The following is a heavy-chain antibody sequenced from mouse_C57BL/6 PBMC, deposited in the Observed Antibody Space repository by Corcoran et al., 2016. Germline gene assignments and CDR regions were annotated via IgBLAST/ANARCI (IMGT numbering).Heavy chain of an antibody. J-gene: IGHJ4*01. Sequence: QLQQSGPELVKPGASVKISCKASGYTFTDYYINWVKQRPGQGLEWIGWIFPGSGSTYYNEKFKGKTTLTVDKSSSTAYMLLSSLTSEDSAVYFCARGEVLRYPYAMDYWGQGTSVTVSS. D-gene: IGHD1-1*01. V-gene: IGHV1-75*01. CDR2: IFPGSGST. CDR1: GYTFTDYY. CDR3: ARGEVLRYPYAMDY.